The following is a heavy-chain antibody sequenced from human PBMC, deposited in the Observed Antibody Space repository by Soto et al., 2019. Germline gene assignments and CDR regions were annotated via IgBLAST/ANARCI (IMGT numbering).Heavy chain of an antibody. V-gene: IGHV4-39*01. J-gene: IGHJ4*02. CDR2: IYYSGST. CDR1: GGSISSSSYY. D-gene: IGHD3-10*01. Sequence: QLQLQESGPGLVKPSETLSLTCTVSGGSISSSSYYWGWIRQPPGKGLEWIGSIYYSGSTYYNPSLKSRVTISVDTSKNQFSLKLSSVTAADTAVYYCARHPPPLRGFGELFDLWGQGTLVTVSS. CDR3: ARHPPPLRGFGELFDL.